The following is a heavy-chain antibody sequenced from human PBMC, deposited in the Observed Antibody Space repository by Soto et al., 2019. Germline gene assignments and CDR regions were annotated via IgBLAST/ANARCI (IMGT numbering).Heavy chain of an antibody. Sequence: EVQLLESGGGLVQPGGSLRLSCAASGFTFSSYAMSWVRQAPGKGLEWVSAISGSGGSTYYADSVKGRFTISRDNSKNTLYLQMNSLRAEDTAVYYWAKPCIVGDFPSPCYYYGMDVWGQGTTVTVSS. CDR3: AKPCIVGDFPSPCYYYGMDV. D-gene: IGHD1-26*01. V-gene: IGHV3-23*01. CDR1: GFTFSSYA. J-gene: IGHJ6*02. CDR2: ISGSGGST.